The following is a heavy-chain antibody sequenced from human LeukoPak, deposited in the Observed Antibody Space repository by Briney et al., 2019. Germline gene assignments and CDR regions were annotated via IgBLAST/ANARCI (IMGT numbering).Heavy chain of an antibody. CDR3: AKVIWNYDHFDY. V-gene: IGHV3-23*01. J-gene: IGHJ4*02. CDR1: GFTFSSYA. Sequence: PGRSLRLSCAASGFTFSSYAMSWVRQAPGKGLEWVSAISGSGGSTYYADSVKGRFTISRDNSKNTLYLQMNSLRAEDTAVYYCAKVIWNYDHFDYWGQGTLVTVSS. CDR2: ISGSGGST. D-gene: IGHD1-7*01.